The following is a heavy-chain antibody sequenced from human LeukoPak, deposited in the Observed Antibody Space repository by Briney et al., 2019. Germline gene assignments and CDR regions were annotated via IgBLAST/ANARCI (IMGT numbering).Heavy chain of an antibody. V-gene: IGHV4-31*03. CDR2: IDYSGST. Sequence: SQTLPLTCTVSGGSITSGFYYWSWIRQHPGKGLEWIGYIDYSGSTYYNPSLKSRVTISGDTSKNQFSLKLSSVTAADTAVYYCARKAGSGYDYWGQGTLVTVSS. D-gene: IGHD5-12*01. CDR3: ARKAGSGYDY. CDR1: GGSITSGFYY. J-gene: IGHJ4*02.